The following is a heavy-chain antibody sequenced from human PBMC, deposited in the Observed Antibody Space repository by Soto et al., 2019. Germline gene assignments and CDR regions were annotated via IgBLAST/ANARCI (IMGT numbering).Heavy chain of an antibody. J-gene: IGHJ4*02. D-gene: IGHD6-13*01. CDR2: MSYSGST. CDR1: GGSISSGCYY. V-gene: IGHV4-31*03. Sequence: QVQLQESGPGLVKPSQTLSLTCTVSGGSISSGCYYLSWIRQHPGKGLEWIGHMSYSGSTFYNPSLQSRITISVDTYKNQFSLKLSSVTAADTAVYYCARAIAAAGTFDWGQGTQVTVSS. CDR3: ARAIAAAGTFD.